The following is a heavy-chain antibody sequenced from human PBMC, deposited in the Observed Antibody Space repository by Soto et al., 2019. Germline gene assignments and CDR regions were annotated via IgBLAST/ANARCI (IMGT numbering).Heavy chain of an antibody. Sequence: PSETLSLTCAVYGGSFSGYYWSWIRQPPGKGLEWIGEINHSGSTNYNPSLKSRVTISVDTSKNQFSLKLSSVTAADTAVYYCAASRPPYSSGWVVFDYWGQGTLVTVS. CDR2: INHSGST. J-gene: IGHJ4*02. D-gene: IGHD6-19*01. CDR3: AASRPPYSSGWVVFDY. V-gene: IGHV4-34*01. CDR1: GGSFSGYY.